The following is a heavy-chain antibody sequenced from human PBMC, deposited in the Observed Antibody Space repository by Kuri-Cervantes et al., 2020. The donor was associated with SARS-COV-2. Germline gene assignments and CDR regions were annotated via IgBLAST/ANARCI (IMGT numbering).Heavy chain of an antibody. CDR2: ISASGASA. V-gene: IGHV3-23*01. J-gene: IGHJ4*02. CDR1: GFTFSSYA. Sequence: GGSLRLSCAASGFTFSSYAMSWVRQAPGKGLEWVSVISASGASAYNADPVKGRFTISIDNSKNTLYLQMNSLRAEDTAVYYCAKVGTSIAVSGRFDYWGQGTLVTVSS. D-gene: IGHD6-19*01. CDR3: AKVGTSIAVSGRFDY.